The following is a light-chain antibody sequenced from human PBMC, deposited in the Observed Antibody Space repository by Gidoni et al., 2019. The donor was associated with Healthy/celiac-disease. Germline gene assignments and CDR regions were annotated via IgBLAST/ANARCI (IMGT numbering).Light chain of an antibody. CDR3: QAWDSSTVV. CDR1: KLGVKY. J-gene: IGLJ1*01. CDR2: QDS. Sequence: SYELTQPPSVSVSPGQPASITCSGAKLGVKYACWYQQKPAQSPVLVIYQDSKRPSGFPERFSGSNSGNTATLTISGTQAMDEADYYCQAWDSSTVVFGTGTKVTVL. V-gene: IGLV3-1*01.